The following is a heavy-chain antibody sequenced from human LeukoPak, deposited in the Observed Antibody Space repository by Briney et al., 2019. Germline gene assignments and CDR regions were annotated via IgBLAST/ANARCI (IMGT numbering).Heavy chain of an antibody. CDR2: IKQDGSEK. CDR1: GFTFSNYW. V-gene: IGHV3-7*01. Sequence: GGSLRLSCVASGFTFSNYWMHWVRQAPGKGLEWVANIKQDGSEKFYVDSVKGRFTISRDNAKNSLYLQMNSLRVEDSAVYYCAKQLGLKRSPIDYWGQGTLVTVSS. D-gene: IGHD6-13*01. J-gene: IGHJ4*02. CDR3: AKQLGLKRSPIDY.